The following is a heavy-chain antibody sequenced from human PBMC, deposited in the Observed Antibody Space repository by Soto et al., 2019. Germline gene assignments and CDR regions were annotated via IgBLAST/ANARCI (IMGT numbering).Heavy chain of an antibody. D-gene: IGHD6-19*01. J-gene: IGHJ4*02. CDR1: GFTFSSYA. CDR2: ISGSGGST. V-gene: IGHV3-23*01. Sequence: EVQLLESGGGLVQPGGSLRLSCAASGFTFSSYAMSWVRQAPGKGLEWVSAISGSGGSTYYADSVKGRFTISRDNSKNKLYLQMNSLRAEDTDVYYCAKDPGQLLARGNLYFDYWGQGTLVTVSS. CDR3: AKDPGQLLARGNLYFDY.